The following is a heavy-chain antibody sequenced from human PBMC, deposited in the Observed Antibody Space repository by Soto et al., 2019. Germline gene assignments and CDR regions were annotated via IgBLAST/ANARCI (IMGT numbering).Heavy chain of an antibody. CDR1: GDSISTNAYY. D-gene: IGHD2-15*01. V-gene: IGHV4-39*01. CDR3: ARQAGNCSGGSCYPETYYYYGMDV. CDR2: IYYSGST. Sequence: PSETLSLTCSVSGDSISTNAYYWGWIRQPPGKGLEWIGSIYYSGSTYYNPSLKSRVTISVDTSKNQFSLKLSSVTAADTAVYYCARQAGNCSGGSCYPETYYYYGMDVWGQGTTVTVSS. J-gene: IGHJ6*02.